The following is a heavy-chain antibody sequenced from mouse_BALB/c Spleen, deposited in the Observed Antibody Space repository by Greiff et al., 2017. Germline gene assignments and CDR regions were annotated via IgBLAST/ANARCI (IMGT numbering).Heavy chain of an antibody. CDR1: GFAFSSYD. D-gene: IGHD1-1*01. Sequence: EVQLVESGGGLVKPGGSLKLSCAASGFAFSSYDMSWVRQTPEKRLEWVAYISSGGGSTYYPDTVKGRFTISRDNAKNTLYLQMSSLKSEDTAMYYCASVAPYYGSTYNYFDDRGQGTTLTVSS. CDR3: ASVAPYYGSTYNYFDD. CDR2: ISSGGGST. J-gene: IGHJ2*01. V-gene: IGHV5-12-1*01.